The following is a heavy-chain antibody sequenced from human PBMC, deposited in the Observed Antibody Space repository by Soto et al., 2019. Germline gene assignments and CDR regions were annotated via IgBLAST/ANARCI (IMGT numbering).Heavy chain of an antibody. D-gene: IGHD6-13*01. J-gene: IGHJ6*03. CDR2: IIPILGIA. Sequence: SVKVACKASGGTNISYTMSSVRQTPGQGLEWMGRIIPILGIANYAQKFQGRVTITADKSTSTAYMELSSLRSEDTAVYYCARDGYSSSWYPTVPYYYYYMDVWGKGTTVTVSS. CDR1: GGTNISYT. CDR3: ARDGYSSSWYPTVPYYYYYMDV. V-gene: IGHV1-69*04.